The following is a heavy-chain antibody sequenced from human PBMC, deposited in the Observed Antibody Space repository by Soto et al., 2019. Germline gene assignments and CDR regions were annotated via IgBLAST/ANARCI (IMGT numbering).Heavy chain of an antibody. J-gene: IGHJ5*02. Sequence: SETLSLTCTVSGGSISSSSYYWGWIRQPPGKGLEWIGSIYYSGSTYYNPSLKSRVTISVDTSKNQFSLKLSSVTAADTAVYYCESHRVFFYRVNWFDPWGQGTLVTVPS. CDR3: ESHRVFFYRVNWFDP. V-gene: IGHV4-39*01. D-gene: IGHD6-13*01. CDR1: GGSISSSSYY. CDR2: IYYSGST.